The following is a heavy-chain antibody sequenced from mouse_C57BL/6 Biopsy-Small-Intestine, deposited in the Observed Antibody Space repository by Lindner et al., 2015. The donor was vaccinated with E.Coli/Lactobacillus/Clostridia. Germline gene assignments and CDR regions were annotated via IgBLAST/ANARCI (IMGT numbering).Heavy chain of an antibody. J-gene: IGHJ4*01. CDR2: IVPIFRMA. V-gene: IGHV1-81*01. CDR3: ARGRDITGTATRGFDY. Sequence: TASGGTFSSYLISWVRQAPGQGLEWMGGIVPIFRMAHYAQKFQGRVTITADESTTTAYMELSSLRSEDTAVYYCARGRDITGTATRGFDYWGQGTLVTVSS. CDR1: GGTFSSYL. D-gene: IGHD1-3*01.